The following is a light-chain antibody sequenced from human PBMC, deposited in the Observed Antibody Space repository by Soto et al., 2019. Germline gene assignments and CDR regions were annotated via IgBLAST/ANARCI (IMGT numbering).Light chain of an antibody. CDR2: GVS. CDR3: CSYAGTPYV. J-gene: IGLJ1*01. CDR1: NSDVGGYTY. Sequence: SLLTQPRSVSGSPGQSVTISCPGTNSDVGGYTYVSWYQQHPGKAPKLMIYGVSERPSGVPDRFSGSKSGNTASLTISGLQAEDEADYYCCSYAGTPYVFGTGTKVTVL. V-gene: IGLV2-11*01.